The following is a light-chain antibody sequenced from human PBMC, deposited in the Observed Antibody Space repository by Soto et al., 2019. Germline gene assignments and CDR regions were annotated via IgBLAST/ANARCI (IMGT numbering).Light chain of an antibody. CDR2: TAA. CDR1: QRINTY. CDR3: PQSYSTPYT. J-gene: IGKJ2*01. Sequence: IHMTQSTSSLSASVGDRVTITCRASQRINTYLDWYQQKPGQATKLLISTAATLQGGVPSRCSGSGSGTDFTLTITTLQPEDFATYFCPQSYSTPYTFGPGKKLEIK. V-gene: IGKV1-39*01.